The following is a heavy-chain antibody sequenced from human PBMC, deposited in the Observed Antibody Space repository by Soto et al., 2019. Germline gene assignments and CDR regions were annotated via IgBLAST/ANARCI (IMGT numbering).Heavy chain of an antibody. CDR2: IKSKTDGGTT. CDR1: GFTFSNAW. V-gene: IGHV3-15*01. Sequence: GGSLRLSCAASGFTFSNAWMSWVRQAPGKGLEWVGRIKSKTDGGTTDYAAPVKGRFTISRDDSKNTLYLQMNSLKTEDTAVYYCTTGEYCYDSVDYWGQGTLVTVSS. J-gene: IGHJ4*02. CDR3: TTGEYCYDSVDY. D-gene: IGHD3-22*01.